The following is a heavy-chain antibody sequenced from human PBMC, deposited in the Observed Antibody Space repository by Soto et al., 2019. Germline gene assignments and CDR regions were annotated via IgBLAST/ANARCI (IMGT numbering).Heavy chain of an antibody. Sequence: ASVKVSCKASGYTFTSYGISWVRQAPGQGLEWMGWISAYNGNTNYAQKLQGRVTMATDTSTSTAYMELRSLRSDDTAVYYCARDLPDYALIRAFHPPEYYYGMDVWGQGTTVTVPS. J-gene: IGHJ6*02. V-gene: IGHV1-18*04. D-gene: IGHD2-2*01. CDR1: GYTFTSYG. CDR2: ISAYNGNT. CDR3: ARDLPDYALIRAFHPPEYYYGMDV.